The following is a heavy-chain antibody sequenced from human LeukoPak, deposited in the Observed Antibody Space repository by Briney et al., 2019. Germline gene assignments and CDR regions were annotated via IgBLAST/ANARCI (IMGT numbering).Heavy chain of an antibody. D-gene: IGHD6-19*01. CDR1: GFTFSNYG. CDR3: AKVQWLVVKSFPRFDY. V-gene: IGHV3-30*18. J-gene: IGHJ4*02. Sequence: GRSLRLSCAASGFTFSNYGMHWVRQAPGKGLEWVAVISYDGSNKYYADSVKGRFTISRDNSKNTLYLQMNSLRAEDTAVYYCAKVQWLVVKSFPRFDYWGQGTLVTVSS. CDR2: ISYDGSNK.